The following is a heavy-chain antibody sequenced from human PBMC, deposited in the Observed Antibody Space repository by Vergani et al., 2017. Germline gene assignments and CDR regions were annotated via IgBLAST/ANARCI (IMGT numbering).Heavy chain of an antibody. Sequence: EVQLVESGGGLVQPGGSLRLSCAASGFTFSSYAMHWVRQAPGKGLEYVSAISSNGGSTYYANSVKGRFTISRDNSKNTLYLQMGSLRAEDMAVYYCASLCYCVNSAMDGWGEGTLVTVSS. CDR2: ISSNGGST. J-gene: IGHJ1*01. CDR3: ASLCYCVNSAMDG. D-gene: IGHD4-23*01. CDR1: GFTFSSYA. V-gene: IGHV3-64*01.